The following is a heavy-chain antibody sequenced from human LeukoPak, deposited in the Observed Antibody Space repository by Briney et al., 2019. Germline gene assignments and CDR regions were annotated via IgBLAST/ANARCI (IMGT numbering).Heavy chain of an antibody. CDR3: ARDSLYCSGGSYYMVEG. D-gene: IGHD2-15*01. V-gene: IGHV3-53*01. Sequence: PGGSLRLSCAASGFTVSSNYMSWVRQAPGKGLEWVSVIYSGGSTYYADSVKGRFTISRDNSKNTLYLQMNSLRAEDTAVYYCARDSLYCSGGSYYMVEGWGQGTLVTVSS. J-gene: IGHJ4*02. CDR2: IYSGGST. CDR1: GFTVSSNY.